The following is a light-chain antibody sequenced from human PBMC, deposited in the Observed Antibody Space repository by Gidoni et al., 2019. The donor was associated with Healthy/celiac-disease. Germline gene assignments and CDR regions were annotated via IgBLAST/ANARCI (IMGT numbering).Light chain of an antibody. J-gene: IGKJ4*01. Sequence: ELVLTKSPGTLSLSPGERANLACRASQSVSSSYLAWYQQKPGQAPSLLIYGASSRATGVPDRFSGSGSGTDFTLTISRLEPEDFAVYFCQQYGSSPSLGGGTKVEIK. V-gene: IGKV3-20*01. CDR3: QQYGSSPS. CDR1: QSVSSSY. CDR2: GAS.